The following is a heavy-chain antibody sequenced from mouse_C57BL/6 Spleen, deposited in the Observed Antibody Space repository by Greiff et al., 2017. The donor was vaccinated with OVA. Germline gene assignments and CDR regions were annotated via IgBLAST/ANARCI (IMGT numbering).Heavy chain of an antibody. Sequence: VMLVESGAELVRPGASVKLSCKASGYTFTDYYINWVKQRPGQGLEWIARIYPGSGNTYYNEKFKGKATLTAEKSSSTAYMQLSSLTSEDSAVYFCARLDGNFYYYAMDYWGQGTSVTVSS. CDR2: IYPGSGNT. CDR1: GYTFTDYY. J-gene: IGHJ4*01. CDR3: ARLDGNFYYYAMDY. V-gene: IGHV1-76*01. D-gene: IGHD2-1*01.